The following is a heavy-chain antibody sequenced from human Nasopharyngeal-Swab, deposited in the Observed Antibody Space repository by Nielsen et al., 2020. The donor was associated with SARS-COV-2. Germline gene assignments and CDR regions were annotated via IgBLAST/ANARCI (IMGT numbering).Heavy chain of an antibody. D-gene: IGHD2-15*01. CDR3: VKDRGAHSVVVVAAS. CDR1: GFTFSSYT. Sequence: GGSLRLSCSASGFTFSSYTMHWVRQAPGKGLEHVSAISSNGGSTYYADSVKGRFTISRDNSKNTLNLQMSSLRAEDTAMYYCVKDRGAHSVVVVAASWGQGTLVTVSS. CDR2: ISSNGGST. V-gene: IGHV3-64D*06. J-gene: IGHJ4*02.